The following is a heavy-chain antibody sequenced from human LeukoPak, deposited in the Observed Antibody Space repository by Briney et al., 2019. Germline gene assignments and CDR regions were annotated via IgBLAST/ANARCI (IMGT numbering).Heavy chain of an antibody. D-gene: IGHD6-6*01. CDR2: MNPNSGNT. J-gene: IGHJ6*03. Sequence: ASVKVSCKASGYTFTSYDINWVRQATGQGLEWMGWMNPNSGNTGYAQKFQGRVTMTRNTSISAAYMELSSLRSEDTAVYYCARVSGAYSSSAYYYYYYMDVWGKGTTVTVSS. CDR3: ARVSGAYSSSAYYYYYYMDV. V-gene: IGHV1-8*01. CDR1: GYTFTSYD.